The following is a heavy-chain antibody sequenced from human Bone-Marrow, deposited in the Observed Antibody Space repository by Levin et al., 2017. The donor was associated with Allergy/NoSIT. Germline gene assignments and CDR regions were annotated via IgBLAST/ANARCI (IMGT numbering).Heavy chain of an antibody. J-gene: IGHJ6*03. V-gene: IGHV3-11*01. CDR3: ARDQALYYYYYYMDV. CDR2: ISRSGHTI. Sequence: GESLKISCAASGFTFSDFYMSWIRQAPGKGLEWVSYISRSGHTIYYTDSVKGRFTISRDNAKNSLFLQMNSVRAEDTAVYYCARDQALYYYYYYMDVWGKGTTVTVSS. CDR1: GFTFSDFY.